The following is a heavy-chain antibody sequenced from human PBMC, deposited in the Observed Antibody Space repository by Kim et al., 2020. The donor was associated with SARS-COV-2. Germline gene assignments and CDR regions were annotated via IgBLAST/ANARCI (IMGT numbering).Heavy chain of an antibody. J-gene: IGHJ5*02. Sequence: KYSEQCQGRVTITRDNSERTAYMELSSLRSEDTAVYYCTKDSGRGWYRFDPWGQGTLVTVSS. D-gene: IGHD6-19*01. V-gene: IGHV1-3*01. CDR3: TKDSGRGWYRFDP.